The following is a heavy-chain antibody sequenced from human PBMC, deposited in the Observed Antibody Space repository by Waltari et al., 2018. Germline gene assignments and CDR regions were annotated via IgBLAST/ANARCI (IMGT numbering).Heavy chain of an antibody. CDR1: GFTLSSYE. J-gene: IGHJ3*02. CDR3: ARSNSYDAFDI. V-gene: IGHV3-48*03. CDR2: IISSGSTI. D-gene: IGHD2-21*01. Sequence: EVQLVESGGGLVQPGGSMRRSCAASGFTLSSYEMNWVRQAPGKGLECVSYIISSGSTIYYADSVKGRFTISRDNAKNSLYLQMNSLRAEDTAVYYCARSNSYDAFDIWGQGTMVTVSS.